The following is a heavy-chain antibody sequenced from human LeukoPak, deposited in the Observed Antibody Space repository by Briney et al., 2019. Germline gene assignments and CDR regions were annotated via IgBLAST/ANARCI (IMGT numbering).Heavy chain of an antibody. J-gene: IGHJ4*02. CDR1: GGSFSGYY. CDR2: INHSGST. V-gene: IGHV4-34*01. D-gene: IGHD3-3*01. CDR3: ARTRVVLRFLEWYPEYFDY. Sequence: SETLSLTCAVYGGSFSGYYWSWIRQPPGKGLEWIGEINHSGSTNYNPSLKSRGTISVDTSKNQFSLKLSSVTAADTAVYYCARTRVVLRFLEWYPEYFDYWGQGTLVTVSS.